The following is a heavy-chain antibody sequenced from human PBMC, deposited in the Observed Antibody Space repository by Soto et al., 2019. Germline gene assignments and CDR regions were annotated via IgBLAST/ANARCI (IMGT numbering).Heavy chain of an antibody. J-gene: IGHJ3*02. CDR1: GYTFTGYY. D-gene: IGHD6-19*01. V-gene: IGHV1-2*02. CDR2: INPNSGGT. Sequence: GASVKVSCKASGYTFTGYYMHWVRQAPGQGLEWMGWINPNSGGTNYAQKLQGRVTMTRDTSISTAYMELSRLRSDDTAVHYWARGVAGAGTEDSDIWGQGTMVTVSS. CDR3: ARGVAGAGTEDSDI.